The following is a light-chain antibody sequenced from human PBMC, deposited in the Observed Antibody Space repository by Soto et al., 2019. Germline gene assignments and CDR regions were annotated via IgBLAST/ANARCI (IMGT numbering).Light chain of an antibody. V-gene: IGLV1-51*01. CDR1: SSNIGNNY. CDR2: DNN. Sequence: QSVLTQPPSVSAAPGQRVTISCSGSSSNIGNNYVSWYQQLPVTAPKLLIYDNNKRPSGIPDRFSGSKSGASATLGITGLQTGDEADYHCETWDSSLSAVVFGGGTKLTVL. CDR3: ETWDSSLSAVV. J-gene: IGLJ2*01.